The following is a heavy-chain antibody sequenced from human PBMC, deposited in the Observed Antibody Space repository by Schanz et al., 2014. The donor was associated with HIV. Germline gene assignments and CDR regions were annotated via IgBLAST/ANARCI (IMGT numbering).Heavy chain of an antibody. J-gene: IGHJ4*02. D-gene: IGHD5-12*01. CDR1: GFAFSSSW. CDR2: ISSSSSYT. V-gene: IGHV3-21*01. CDR3: ARVPRWLQPHFDY. Sequence: EVQLVESGGGLVQPGKSLRLSCAASGFAFSSSWMHWVRQTPGKGLEWVSSISSSSSYTYYADSVKGRFAISRDNAKNSLFLQMNSLRAEDTAVYYCARVPRWLQPHFDYWGQGILVTVSS.